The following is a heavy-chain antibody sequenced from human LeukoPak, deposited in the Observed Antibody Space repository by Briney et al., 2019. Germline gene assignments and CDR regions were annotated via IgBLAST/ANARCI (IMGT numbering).Heavy chain of an antibody. CDR1: GGSISRGGYY. CDR3: ARDLKPNRYNWNLVGLFDP. Sequence: PSETLSLTCTVSGGSISRGGYYWSWIRQHPGKGLEWIGYIYYSGSAYYNPSLKSRVTISVDTSKNQFSLKLSSVTAANTAVYYCARDLKPNRYNWNLVGLFDPWGQGTLVTVSS. V-gene: IGHV4-31*03. CDR2: IYYSGSA. D-gene: IGHD1-20*01. J-gene: IGHJ5*02.